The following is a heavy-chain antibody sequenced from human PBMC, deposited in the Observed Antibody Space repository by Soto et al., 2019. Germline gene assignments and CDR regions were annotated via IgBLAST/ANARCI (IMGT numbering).Heavy chain of an antibody. CDR3: AGAPVCCSSTSCYACRWFDS. CDR2: IYYSGST. D-gene: IGHD2-2*01. J-gene: IGHJ5*01. V-gene: IGHV4-31*03. Sequence: SETLSLTCTVSGGSISSGGYYWSWIRQHPGKGLEWIGYIYYSGSTNYNPSLKSRVTISVDKSREQLSLRLSSVTAADTAVYYCAGAPVCCSSTSCYACRWFDSWGQGTLVTVSS. CDR1: GGSISSGGYY.